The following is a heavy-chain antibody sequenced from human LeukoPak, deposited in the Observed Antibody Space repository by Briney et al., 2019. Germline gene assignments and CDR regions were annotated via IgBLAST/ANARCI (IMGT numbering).Heavy chain of an antibody. CDR1: GYTFTSYG. J-gene: IGHJ4*02. CDR3: ARPSYYGDYSCNY. D-gene: IGHD4-17*01. Sequence: ASVKVSCKASGYTFTSYGISWVRQAPGQGLEWMGIINPSGGSTSYAQKFQGRVTMTRDMSTSTVYMELSSLRSEDTAVYYCARPSYYGDYSCNYWGQGTLVTVSS. CDR2: INPSGGST. V-gene: IGHV1-46*01.